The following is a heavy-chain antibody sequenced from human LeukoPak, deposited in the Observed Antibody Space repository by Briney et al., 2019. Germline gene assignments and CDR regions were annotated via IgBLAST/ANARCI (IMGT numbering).Heavy chain of an antibody. V-gene: IGHV3-13*01. CDR3: ARSSYSSSSSV. J-gene: IGHJ3*01. CDR2: IGTAGDT. Sequence: GGSLRLSCATSGFTFSSYDMHWVRQATGKGLEWVSAIGTAGDTYYPGSVKGRFTISRENAKNSLYLQMNSLRAEDTAVYYCARSSYSSSSSVWGQGTMVTVSS. D-gene: IGHD6-6*01. CDR1: GFTFSSYD.